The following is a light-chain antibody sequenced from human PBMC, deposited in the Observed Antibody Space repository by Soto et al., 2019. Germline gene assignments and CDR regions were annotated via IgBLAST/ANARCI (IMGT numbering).Light chain of an antibody. CDR2: EVK. J-gene: IGLJ1*01. CDR3: SSFASTHTYV. CDR1: SSDVAFYNH. V-gene: IGLV2-14*01. Sequence: QSALTQPASVSGSPGQSITISCTGTSSDVAFYNHVSWCQQHPGKAPKLLIYEVKNRPSGVSHRFSGSKSGNTASLTISGLQAEDEADYYCSSFASTHTYVFGTGTKVTVL.